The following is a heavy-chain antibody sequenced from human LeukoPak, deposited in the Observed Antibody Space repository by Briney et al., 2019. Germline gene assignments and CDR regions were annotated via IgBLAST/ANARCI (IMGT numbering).Heavy chain of an antibody. V-gene: IGHV4-34*01. Sequence: PSETLSLTCAVYGVSFSGYYWSWIRQPPGKGLEWIGEINHSGSTNYNPSLKSRVTISIDTSTNQFSLKLTSVTAADTAVYYCATGGDSGYRPAAFDIWGQGTMVTVSS. CDR1: GVSFSGYY. J-gene: IGHJ3*02. CDR3: ATGGDSGYRPAAFDI. CDR2: INHSGST. D-gene: IGHD5-12*01.